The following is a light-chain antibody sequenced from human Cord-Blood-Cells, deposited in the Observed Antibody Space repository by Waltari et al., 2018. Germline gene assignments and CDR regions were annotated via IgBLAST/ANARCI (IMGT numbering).Light chain of an antibody. CDR3: QAWDSSAVV. CDR1: KLGDKY. CDR2: QDS. Sequence: SYELPQPPSESVSPGQTASITCPGDKLGDKYACWYQQKPGQSPVLVIYQDSKRPSGIPERFSGSNSGNTATLTISGTQAMDEADYYCQAWDSSAVVFGGGTKLTVL. V-gene: IGLV3-1*01. J-gene: IGLJ2*01.